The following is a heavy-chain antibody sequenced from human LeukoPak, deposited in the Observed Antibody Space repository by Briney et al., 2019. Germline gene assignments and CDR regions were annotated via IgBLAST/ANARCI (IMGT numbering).Heavy chain of an antibody. Sequence: GGSLRLSCTASGFTFGDYAMSWFRQAPGKGLGWVGFIRSKAYGGTTEYAASVKGRFTISRDDSKSIAYLQMNSLKTEDTAVYYCTREANIVLMVYAIPYYYYYMDVWGKGTTVTVSS. V-gene: IGHV3-49*03. J-gene: IGHJ6*03. CDR3: TREANIVLMVYAIPYYYYYMDV. CDR2: IRSKAYGGTT. D-gene: IGHD2-8*01. CDR1: GFTFGDYA.